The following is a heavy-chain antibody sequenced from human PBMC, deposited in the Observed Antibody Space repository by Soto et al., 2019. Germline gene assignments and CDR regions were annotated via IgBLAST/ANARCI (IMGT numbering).Heavy chain of an antibody. J-gene: IGHJ4*02. CDR3: SRARDYYDSSGYYLTLGFDY. CDR1: GGSISSGGYY. CDR2: IYYSGST. D-gene: IGHD3-22*01. Sequence: TSETLSLTCTVSGGSISSGGYYWSWIRQHPGKSLEWIGYIYYSGSTYYNTSLKSRVTISVDTSKNQFSLKLSSVTAADTAVYYCSRARDYYDSSGYYLTLGFDYWGQGTLVTV. V-gene: IGHV4-31*03.